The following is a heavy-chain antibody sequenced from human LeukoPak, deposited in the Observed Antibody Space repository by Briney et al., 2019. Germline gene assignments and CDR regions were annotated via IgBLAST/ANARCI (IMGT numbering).Heavy chain of an antibody. CDR3: ARGARLTMVRGVIRYYYMDV. V-gene: IGHV3-23*01. Sequence: GGSLRLSCAASGFTFSSYAMSWVRQAPGKGLEWGSAISGSGGSTYYADSVKGRFTISRDNSKNTVYLQLNSLRAEDTAVYYCARGARLTMVRGVIRYYYMDVWGKGTTVTISS. D-gene: IGHD3-10*01. CDR2: ISGSGGST. CDR1: GFTFSSYA. J-gene: IGHJ6*03.